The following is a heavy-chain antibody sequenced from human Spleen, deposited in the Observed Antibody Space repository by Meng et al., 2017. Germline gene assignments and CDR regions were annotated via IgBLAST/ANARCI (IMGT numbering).Heavy chain of an antibody. V-gene: IGHV3-48*03. J-gene: IGHJ5*02. CDR2: ISSSGSTI. D-gene: IGHD3-10*01. Sequence: GESLKISCAVSGVSFSDSDIHWVRQASGKGLEWVSYISSSGSTIYYADSVKGRFTISRDNAKNSLYLQMDSLRAEDTAVYYCASSVPLQRITMVRGAPGFDPWGQGTLVTVSS. CDR3: ASSVPLQRITMVRGAPGFDP. CDR1: GVSFSDSD.